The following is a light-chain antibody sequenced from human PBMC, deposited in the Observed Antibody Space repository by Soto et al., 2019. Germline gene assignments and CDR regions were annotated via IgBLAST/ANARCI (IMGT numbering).Light chain of an antibody. CDR3: QSYDSSLSGWV. V-gene: IGLV1-40*01. Sequence: QSVLTQPPSVSGAPGQRVTISCTGSSSNIGAGYDVHWYQQLPGTAPKLLIYGNSHRPSGVPDRFSGSKSGTSASLAITGLRAEDEADYYCQSYDSSLSGWVFGGGTQLT. CDR1: SSNIGAGYD. J-gene: IGLJ3*02. CDR2: GNS.